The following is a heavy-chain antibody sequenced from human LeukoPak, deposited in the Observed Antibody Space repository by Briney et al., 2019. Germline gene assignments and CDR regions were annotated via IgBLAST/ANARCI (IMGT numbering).Heavy chain of an antibody. CDR1: GFSFTDYP. J-gene: IGHJ4*02. Sequence: GGSLRLSCATSGFSFTDYPMNWVRQAPGKGLEWVSNIRTSAEGANYAYYADSVKGRVTISRDDAKNTLYLHMNSLRDDNTAVYYCASDQRYAFDYWGQGILVTVSS. D-gene: IGHD3-9*01. CDR2: IRTSAEGANYA. CDR3: ASDQRYAFDY. V-gene: IGHV3-48*02.